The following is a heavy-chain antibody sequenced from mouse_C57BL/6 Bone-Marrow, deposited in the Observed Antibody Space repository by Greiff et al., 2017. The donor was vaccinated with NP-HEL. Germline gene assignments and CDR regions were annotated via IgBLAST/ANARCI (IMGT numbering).Heavy chain of an antibody. J-gene: IGHJ3*01. CDR3: ARQGELGLFAY. D-gene: IGHD4-1*01. CDR1: GFTFSSYG. V-gene: IGHV5-6*01. CDR2: ISSGGSYT. Sequence: EVKLVESGGDLVKPGGSLKLSCAASGFTFSSYGMSWVRQTPDKRLEWVATISSGGSYTYYPDSVKGRFTISRDNAKNTLYLQMSSLKSEDTAMYYCARQGELGLFAYWGQGTLVTVSA.